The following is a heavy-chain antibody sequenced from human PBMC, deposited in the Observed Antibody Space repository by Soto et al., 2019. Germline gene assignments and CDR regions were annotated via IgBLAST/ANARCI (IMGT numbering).Heavy chain of an antibody. D-gene: IGHD2-15*01. CDR2: IVPITGMT. CDR1: GGTFSSYT. CDR3: SRGVASLVDS. V-gene: IGHV1-69*02. J-gene: IGHJ4*02. Sequence: QVQLVQSGAEVKKPGSSVRVSCTPSGGTFSSYTISWVRQAPGQGLEWMGRIVPITGMTRYAQKFQGRLTITAVTPTTTAYLELSSLTAADSAVYFCSRGVASLVDSWGQGTQVTVSS.